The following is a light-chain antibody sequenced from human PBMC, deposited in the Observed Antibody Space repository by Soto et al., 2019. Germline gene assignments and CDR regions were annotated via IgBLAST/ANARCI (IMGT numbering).Light chain of an antibody. CDR3: STWDDSLNGTL. V-gene: IGLV1-44*01. CDR2: RDN. J-gene: IGLJ2*01. Sequence: QSVLTQPPSASGTPGQRVIISCSGSRSNIGSNSVNWYQQPPGTAPKLLIYRDNQWPSGVPARFSGSKSGTSASLAISGLQSEDEADYYCSTWDDSLNGTLFGGGTKLTVL. CDR1: RSNIGSNS.